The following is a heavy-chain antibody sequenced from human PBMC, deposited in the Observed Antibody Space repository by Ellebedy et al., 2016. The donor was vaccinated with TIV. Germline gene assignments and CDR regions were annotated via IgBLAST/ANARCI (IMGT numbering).Heavy chain of an antibody. CDR2: ISLTETI. J-gene: IGHJ4*02. CDR3: ARSVGPLDY. V-gene: IGHV3-48*02. D-gene: IGHD2-15*01. CDR1: GFTFKKYS. Sequence: PGGSLRLSCAASGFTFKKYSMNWVRQAPGKGLEWVSYISLTETIYYADSVKGRFTISRDTDKNSLFLQVNSLRDEDTAVYYCARSVGPLDYWGQGTLVTVSS.